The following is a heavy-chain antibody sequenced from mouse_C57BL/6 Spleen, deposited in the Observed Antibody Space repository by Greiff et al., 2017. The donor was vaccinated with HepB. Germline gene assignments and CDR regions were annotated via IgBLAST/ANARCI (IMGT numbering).Heavy chain of an antibody. V-gene: IGHV14-4*01. CDR2: IDPENGDT. CDR1: GFNIKDDY. Sequence: EVMLVESGAELVRPGASVKLSCTASGFNIKDDYMHWVKQRPEQGLEWIGWIDPENGDTEYASKFQGKATITADTSSNTAYLQLSSLTSEDTAVYYCAPMVTTIPFAYWGKGTLVTVSA. D-gene: IGHD2-2*01. J-gene: IGHJ3*01. CDR3: APMVTTIPFAY.